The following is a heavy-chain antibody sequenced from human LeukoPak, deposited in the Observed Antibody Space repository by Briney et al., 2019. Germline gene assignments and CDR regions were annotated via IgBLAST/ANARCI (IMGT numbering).Heavy chain of an antibody. CDR2: IRSKGYGGTT. D-gene: IGHD5-18*01. V-gene: IGHV3-49*04. CDR1: GFTFGDHA. J-gene: IGHJ6*02. Sequence: GGSLRLSCTASGFTFGDHAMSWVRQAPGKGLEWVGFIRSKGYGGTTEYAASVKGRFTISRDDSKGIAYLQMNSLKIEDTAVYYCTRGPTQQWLYYGMDVWGQGTTVIVSS. CDR3: TRGPTQQWLYYGMDV.